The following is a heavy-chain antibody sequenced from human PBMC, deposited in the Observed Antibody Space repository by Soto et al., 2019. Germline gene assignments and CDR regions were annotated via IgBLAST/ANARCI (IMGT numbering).Heavy chain of an antibody. CDR2: INHSGNT. CDR3: ARHHVRGRTIAGAAEF. Sequence: SETLSLTCAVYGKSLSGYYWSWIRQPPGKALEWIGEINHSGNTNYNPSLKSLVTISVDTSKNQLFLNLSSVTAADTAMYYCARHHVRGRTIAGAAEFWGQGTLVTVSS. CDR1: GKSLSGYY. V-gene: IGHV4-34*01. J-gene: IGHJ4*02. D-gene: IGHD1-26*01.